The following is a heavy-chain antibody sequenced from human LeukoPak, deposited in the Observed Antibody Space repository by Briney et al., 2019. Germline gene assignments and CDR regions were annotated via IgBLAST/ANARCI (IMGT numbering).Heavy chain of an antibody. J-gene: IGHJ4*02. Sequence: GGSLRLSCAASGFTFSDYGMIWVRQAPGKGLAWVSSISDNSGAIHYAESVKGRFTISRDNAKNSLYLQMNGLRAEDTAIYYCARTTYYDFPTPDYWGQGTLVTVSS. CDR1: GFTFSDYG. D-gene: IGHD3-3*01. CDR2: ISDNSGAI. CDR3: ARTTYYDFPTPDY. V-gene: IGHV3-21*01.